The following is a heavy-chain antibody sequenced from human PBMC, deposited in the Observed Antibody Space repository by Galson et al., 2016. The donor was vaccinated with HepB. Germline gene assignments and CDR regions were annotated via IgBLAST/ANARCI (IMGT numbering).Heavy chain of an antibody. CDR2: ISYDGNNR. J-gene: IGHJ6*02. CDR3: ARDRGLLHYYYGMDV. V-gene: IGHV3-30-3*01. CDR1: GFTFGDYA. D-gene: IGHD4-17*01. Sequence: SLRLSCAASGFTFGDYAMNWFRQAPGKGLEWVAVISYDGNNRHYADAVKGRFTISRDSSTNTVYLQMNSLRADDTAVYFCARDRGLLHYYYGMDVWGQGTTVTVSS.